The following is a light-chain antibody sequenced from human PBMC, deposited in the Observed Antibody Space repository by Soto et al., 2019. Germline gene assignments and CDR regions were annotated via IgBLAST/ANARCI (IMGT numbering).Light chain of an antibody. V-gene: IGLV1-47*01. CDR3: AAWDDSLSVHWV. CDR2: RNS. J-gene: IGLJ3*02. Sequence: QSVLTQPPSASGTPGPRVTISWFGSSSNIGSNYVYWYQQLPGTAPKLLIYRNSQRPSWVPDRFSGSKSGTSASLAISGLRSEDEADYYCAAWDDSLSVHWVFGGGTKLTDL. CDR1: SSNIGSNY.